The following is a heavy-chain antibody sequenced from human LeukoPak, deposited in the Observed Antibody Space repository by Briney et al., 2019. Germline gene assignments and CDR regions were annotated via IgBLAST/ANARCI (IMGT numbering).Heavy chain of an antibody. D-gene: IGHD3-10*01. J-gene: IGHJ6*02. CDR2: INPNSGGT. CDR3: ARGTRITMVRGVITQHGMDV. Sequence: ASVKVSCKASGYTFTGYYMHWVRQAPGQGLEWMGWINPNSGGTNYAQKFQGRVTMTRDTSISTAYMELSSLRSEDTAVYYCARGTRITMVRGVITQHGMDVWGQGTTVTVSS. CDR1: GYTFTGYY. V-gene: IGHV1-2*02.